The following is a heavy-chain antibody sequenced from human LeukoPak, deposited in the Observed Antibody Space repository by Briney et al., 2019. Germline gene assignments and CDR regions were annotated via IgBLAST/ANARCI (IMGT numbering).Heavy chain of an antibody. CDR2: IIPIFGTA. CDR1: GGTFSSYA. V-gene: IGHV1-69*05. Sequence: SVKVSCKASGGTFSSYAISWVRQAPGQGLEWMGGIIPIFGTANYAQKFQGRVTITTDDSTSTAYMELSSLRSEDTAVYYCARIPIAVAGRWYYFDYWGQGTLVTVSS. CDR3: ARIPIAVAGRWYYFDY. D-gene: IGHD6-19*01. J-gene: IGHJ4*02.